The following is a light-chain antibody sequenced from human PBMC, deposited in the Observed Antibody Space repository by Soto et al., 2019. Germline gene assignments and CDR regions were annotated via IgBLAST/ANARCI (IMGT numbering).Light chain of an antibody. Sequence: EIVMTQSPATLSVSPVERATLSCMASQSVSSNLAWYQQKPGQAPRLLIYGASTRATGIPARFSGSGSGTVFTLTISSLQSEDFAVYYCQQYNNWPPGTFGQGTKVDI. V-gene: IGKV3-15*01. CDR3: QQYNNWPPGT. J-gene: IGKJ1*01. CDR1: QSVSSN. CDR2: GAS.